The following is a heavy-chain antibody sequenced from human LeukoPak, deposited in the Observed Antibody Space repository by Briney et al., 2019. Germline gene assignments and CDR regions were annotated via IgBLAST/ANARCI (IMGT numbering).Heavy chain of an antibody. J-gene: IGHJ5*02. D-gene: IGHD1-26*01. CDR3: ARDNSVGDVAWWFDP. V-gene: IGHV1-69*06. CDR1: GGTFSSYA. Sequence: SVKVSCKASGGTFSSYAISWVRQAPGQGLEWMGGIIPIFGTANYAQKFQGRVTITADKSTSTAYMELSSLRSEDTAVYYCARDNSVGDVAWWFDPWGQGTLVTVSS. CDR2: IIPIFGTA.